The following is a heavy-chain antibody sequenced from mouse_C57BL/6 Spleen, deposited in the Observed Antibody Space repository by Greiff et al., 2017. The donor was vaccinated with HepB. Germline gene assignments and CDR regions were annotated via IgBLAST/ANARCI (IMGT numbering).Heavy chain of an antibody. J-gene: IGHJ4*01. CDR1: GSTFTDYY. Sequence: EVQLQQSGPELVKPGASVKISCKASGSTFTDYYMNWVKQSHGKSLEWIGDINPNNGGTSYNQKFKGKATLTVDKSSSTAYMELRSLTSEDSAVYYCARGEFLDYWGQGTSVTVSS. V-gene: IGHV1-26*01. CDR2: INPNNGGT. CDR3: ARGEFLDY.